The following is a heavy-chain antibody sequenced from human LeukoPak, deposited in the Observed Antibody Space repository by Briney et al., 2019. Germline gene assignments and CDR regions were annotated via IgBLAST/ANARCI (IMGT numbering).Heavy chain of an antibody. Sequence: GASVKVSCKASGGTFSSYILSWVRQAPGQGLEWMGWINPNSGGTNYAQRFQGRVTMTRDTSISTAYMELSRLRSDDTAVYYCAGDGYNSRRFFDYWGQGTLVTVSS. CDR2: INPNSGGT. V-gene: IGHV1-2*02. D-gene: IGHD5-24*01. CDR3: AGDGYNSRRFFDY. CDR1: GGTFSSYI. J-gene: IGHJ4*02.